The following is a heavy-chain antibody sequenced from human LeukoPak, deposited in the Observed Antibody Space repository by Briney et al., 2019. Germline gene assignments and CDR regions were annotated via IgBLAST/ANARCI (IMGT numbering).Heavy chain of an antibody. CDR3: TRDGSADYGDYVFDY. J-gene: IGHJ4*02. CDR2: IRSKAYGGTT. CDR1: GFTFGDYA. Sequence: GGSLRLSCTASGFTFGDYAMSWVRQAPGKGREGGGFIRSKAYGGTTEYSASVKGRFTISRDDSKSIAYLQMNSLKTEDTAVYYCTRDGSADYGDYVFDYWGQGTLVTVSS. V-gene: IGHV3-49*04. D-gene: IGHD4-17*01.